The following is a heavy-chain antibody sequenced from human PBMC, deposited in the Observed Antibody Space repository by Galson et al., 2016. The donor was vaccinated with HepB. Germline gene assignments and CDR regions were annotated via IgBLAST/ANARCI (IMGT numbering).Heavy chain of an antibody. D-gene: IGHD1-1*01. CDR3: AREGVVQLPGRGTSTYFYFGMDV. CDR1: GYTFNNYW. J-gene: IGHJ6*02. Sequence: QSGAEVKKPGESLRISCSTSGYTFNNYWIAWVRQMPGKGLEWMGIIYPDYSEARYSPSFQGQVTFSVDKSISTAFLQWTSLTASDTAIYYCAREGVVQLPGRGTSTYFYFGMDVWGQGTTVTVSS. V-gene: IGHV5-51*01. CDR2: IYPDYSEA.